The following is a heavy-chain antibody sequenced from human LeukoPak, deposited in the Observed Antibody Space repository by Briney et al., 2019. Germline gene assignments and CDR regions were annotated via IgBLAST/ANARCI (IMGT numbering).Heavy chain of an antibody. CDR3: ATKGPSDAFDI. Sequence: SETLSFSRTVSGGFISCYYWRWIRQPPGKGLEWIVYIYYSGSTNYNPSLKSQVTISVDTSMNPFSLQRSSVTAADTAVYYCATKGPSDAFDIWGQGTMVTVSS. J-gene: IGHJ3*02. CDR2: IYYSGST. CDR1: GGFISCYY. V-gene: IGHV4-59*01.